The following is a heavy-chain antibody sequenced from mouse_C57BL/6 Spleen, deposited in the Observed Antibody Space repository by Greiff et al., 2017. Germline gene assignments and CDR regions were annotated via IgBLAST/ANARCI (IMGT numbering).Heavy chain of an antibody. CDR3: ARKVANYYAMDY. J-gene: IGHJ4*01. CDR2: INPGSGGT. Sequence: VQLQQSGAELVRPGTSVKVSCKASGYAFTNYLIEWVKQRPGQGLEWIGVINPGSGGTNYNEKVKGKATLTADKSSSTAYMQLSSLTSEDSAVYFCARKVANYYAMDYWGQGTSVTVSS. V-gene: IGHV1-54*01. D-gene: IGHD1-1*01. CDR1: GYAFTNYL.